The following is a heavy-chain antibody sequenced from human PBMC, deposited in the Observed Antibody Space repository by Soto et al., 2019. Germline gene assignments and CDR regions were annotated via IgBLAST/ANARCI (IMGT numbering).Heavy chain of an antibody. CDR1: GFTFSSYA. CDR2: ISGSGGST. Sequence: EVQLLESGGGLVQPGGSLRLSCAASGFTFSSYAMSWVRQAPGKGLEWVSAISGSGGSTYYADSVKGRFTISRDNSKNTLYLQMNSLRAEDTAVYYCAKGQDIVLMVYAIPPLDVWGKGTTVTVSS. J-gene: IGHJ6*04. CDR3: AKGQDIVLMVYAIPPLDV. D-gene: IGHD2-8*01. V-gene: IGHV3-23*01.